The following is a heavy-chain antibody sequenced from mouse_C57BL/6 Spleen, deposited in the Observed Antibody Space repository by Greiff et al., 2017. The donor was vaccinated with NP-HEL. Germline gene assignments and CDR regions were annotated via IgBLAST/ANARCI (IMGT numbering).Heavy chain of an antibody. CDR1: GYTFTDYE. V-gene: IGHV1-15*01. D-gene: IGHD3-3*01. Sequence: QVQLQQSGAELVRPGASVTLSCKASGYTFTDYEMHWVKQTPVHGLEWIGAIDPETGGTAYNQKFKGKAILTADTSSSTAYMELRSLTSEDSAVYYCTSCGGLYFDYWGQGTTLTVSS. CDR3: TSCGGLYFDY. CDR2: IDPETGGT. J-gene: IGHJ2*01.